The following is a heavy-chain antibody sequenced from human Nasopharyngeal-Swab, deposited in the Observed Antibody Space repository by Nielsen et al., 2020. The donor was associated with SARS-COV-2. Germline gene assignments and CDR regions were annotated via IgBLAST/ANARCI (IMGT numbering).Heavy chain of an antibody. CDR2: INPSGGDT. Sequence: ASVKVSCKASGYTFTTYNVHWVRQAPGQGLEWMGRINPSGGDTGYAQKFQGRVTMTRDTSTSTVYMEVSSLGSEDTAVYYCANRRLEGIDVWGQGTTV. J-gene: IGHJ6*02. CDR3: ANRRLEGIDV. CDR1: GYTFTTYN. D-gene: IGHD1-1*01. V-gene: IGHV1-46*01.